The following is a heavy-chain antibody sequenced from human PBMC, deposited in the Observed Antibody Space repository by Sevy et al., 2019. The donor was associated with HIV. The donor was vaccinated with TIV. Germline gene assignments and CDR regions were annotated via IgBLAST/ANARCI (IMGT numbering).Heavy chain of an antibody. J-gene: IGHJ4*02. CDR3: ARGTAAAGTSVLIGY. Sequence: SETLSLTCTVSGGSISSSSYYWGWIRQPPGKGLEWIGSIYYSGSTYYNPSLKSRVTISVDTSKNQFSLKLGSVTAADTALYYCARGTAAAGTSVLIGYWGQGTLVTVSS. D-gene: IGHD6-13*01. CDR1: GGSISSSSYY. CDR2: IYYSGST. V-gene: IGHV4-39*01.